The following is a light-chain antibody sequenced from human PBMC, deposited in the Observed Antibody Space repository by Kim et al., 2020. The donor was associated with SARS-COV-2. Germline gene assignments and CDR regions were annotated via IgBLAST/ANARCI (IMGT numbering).Light chain of an antibody. CDR3: QHRQT. CDR2: DAS. Sequence: APLPASVEDRVTIAFRATQYVTRGLAWYQQKPGRAPKLLIYDASTLDRGVPSRFRGSGSGTEFTLTINSLQPDDFASYYCQHRQTFGQGTKVDIK. V-gene: IGKV1-5*01. CDR1: QYVTRG. J-gene: IGKJ1*01.